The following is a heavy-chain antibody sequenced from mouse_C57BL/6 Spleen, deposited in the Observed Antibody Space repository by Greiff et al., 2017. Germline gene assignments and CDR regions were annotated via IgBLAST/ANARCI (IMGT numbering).Heavy chain of an antibody. CDR2: INPGSGGT. D-gene: IGHD2-1*01. V-gene: IGHV1-54*01. CDR3: ASSGYGNYFAY. Sequence: QVQLQQSGAELVRPGTSVKVSCKASGYAFTNYLIEWVKQRPGQGLEWIGVINPGSGGTNYNEKFKGKATLTADKSSSTAYMQLRSLTSEYSAFYFCASSGYGNYFAYWGPGTLVTVSA. CDR1: GYAFTNYL. J-gene: IGHJ3*01.